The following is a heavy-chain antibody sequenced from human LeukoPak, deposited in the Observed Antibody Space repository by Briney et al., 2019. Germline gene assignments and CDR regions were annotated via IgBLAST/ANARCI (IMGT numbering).Heavy chain of an antibody. Sequence: GGSLRLSCAASGFTFRRYGMNWVRQAPGKGLEWVGRIKSKTDGATTDYAAPVKGRFTISRDDSENTLYLQMNSLKTEDTAVYYCTTDRVSSGWRVGATSFDYWGQGTLVTVSS. D-gene: IGHD1-26*01. V-gene: IGHV3-15*01. CDR1: GFTFRRYG. CDR2: IKSKTDGATT. J-gene: IGHJ4*02. CDR3: TTDRVSSGWRVGATSFDY.